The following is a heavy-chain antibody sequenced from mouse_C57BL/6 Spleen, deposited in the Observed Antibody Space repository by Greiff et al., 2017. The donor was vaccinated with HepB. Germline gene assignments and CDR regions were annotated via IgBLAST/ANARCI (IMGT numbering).Heavy chain of an antibody. J-gene: IGHJ1*03. CDR1: GYAFTNYL. Sequence: VQLQQSGAELVRPGTSVKVSCKASGYAFTNYLIEWVQQRPGQGLEWIGVINPGSGGTNYNEKFKGKATLTADNSSSTAYMQLSSLTSEDSAVYFCARDLYYYGSSSWYFDVWGTGTTVTVSS. D-gene: IGHD1-1*01. V-gene: IGHV1-54*01. CDR2: INPGSGGT. CDR3: ARDLYYYGSSSWYFDV.